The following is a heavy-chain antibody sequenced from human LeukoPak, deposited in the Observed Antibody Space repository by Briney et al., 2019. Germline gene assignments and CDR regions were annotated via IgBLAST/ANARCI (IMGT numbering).Heavy chain of an antibody. CDR2: VSGSGGST. Sequence: GGSLRLSCAGAGFTFSSYAMSWVRQAPGKGLEWVSAVSGSGGSTYYADSVRGRFTISRDNSKNTLYLQMNSLRAEDTAVYYCAKRVVVTATTYYFDYWGQGTLVTVSS. CDR3: AKRVVVTATTYYFDY. J-gene: IGHJ4*02. D-gene: IGHD2-21*02. V-gene: IGHV3-23*01. CDR1: GFTFSSYA.